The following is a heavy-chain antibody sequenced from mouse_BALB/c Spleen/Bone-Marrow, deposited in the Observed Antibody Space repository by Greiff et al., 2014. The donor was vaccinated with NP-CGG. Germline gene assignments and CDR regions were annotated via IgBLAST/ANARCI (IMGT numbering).Heavy chain of an antibody. V-gene: IGHV1-80*01. CDR2: IYPGDGDT. D-gene: IGHD2-4*01. J-gene: IGHJ4*01. Sequence: VQLQESGAELVRPGSSVKISCKASGYAFSNYGMNWVKQRPGQGLEWIGQIYPGDGDTNYNGKFKGRVTLTADKSSSIAYMQLSSLTSEDSAVYFCASVYDYGRGYAMDYWGQGTSVTVSS. CDR3: ASVYDYGRGYAMDY. CDR1: GYAFSNYG.